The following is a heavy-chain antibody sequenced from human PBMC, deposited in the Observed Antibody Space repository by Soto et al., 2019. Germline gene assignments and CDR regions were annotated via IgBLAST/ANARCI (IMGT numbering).Heavy chain of an antibody. CDR1: GYTFTSYD. V-gene: IGHV1-8*01. J-gene: IGHJ4*02. CDR3: AGGLRRIAAAGRPGY. D-gene: IGHD6-13*01. Sequence: VSVKVSCKAPGYTFTSYDINWVRQATGQGFEWMAWMNPNSVNTGYAQKFQGRVTMTRNTSMSTAYMQLSSLIFDDTAAGYCAGGLRRIAAAGRPGYWGQRTVVTAS. CDR2: MNPNSVNT.